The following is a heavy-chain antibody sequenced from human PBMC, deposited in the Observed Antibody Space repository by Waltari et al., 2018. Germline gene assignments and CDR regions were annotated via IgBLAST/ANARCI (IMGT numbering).Heavy chain of an antibody. CDR1: GFTFSSYS. Sequence: EVQLVESGGGLVQPGGSLRLSCAASGFTFSSYSMNWVRQAPGKGLEWVSYISSSSSTIYYAGTVKGRFTSARDNAKNSLYLQMNSLRAEDTAVYYCARVPDYILTGYLLVGMDVWGQGTTVTVSS. D-gene: IGHD3-9*01. J-gene: IGHJ6*02. V-gene: IGHV3-48*01. CDR3: ARVPDYILTGYLLVGMDV. CDR2: ISSSSSTI.